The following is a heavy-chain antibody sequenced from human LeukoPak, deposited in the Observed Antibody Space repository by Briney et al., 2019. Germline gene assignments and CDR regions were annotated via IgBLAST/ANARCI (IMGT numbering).Heavy chain of an antibody. J-gene: IGHJ4*02. V-gene: IGHV1-8*03. D-gene: IGHD2-2*01. Sequence: ASVKVSCKASGYTFTSYDINWVRQATGQGLEWMGWMNPNSGNTGYTQKFQGRVTITRNTSISTAYMELSSLRSEDTAVYYCARGPGCTSTRCPYFFDYWGQGTLVTVSS. CDR3: ARGPGCTSTRCPYFFDY. CDR1: GYTFTSYD. CDR2: MNPNSGNT.